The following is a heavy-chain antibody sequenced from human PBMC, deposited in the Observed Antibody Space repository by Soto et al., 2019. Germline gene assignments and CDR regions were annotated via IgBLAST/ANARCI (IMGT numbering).Heavy chain of an antibody. J-gene: IGHJ6*02. CDR1: GGTFSSYA. CDR2: IIPIFGTA. Sequence: SVKVSCKASGGTFSSYAISWVRQAPGQGLEWMGGIIPIFGTANYAQKFQGRVTITADESTSTAYMELSSLRSEDTAVYYCARDPPTYYYDSSVRYGMDVWGQGTTVTVS. CDR3: ARDPPTYYYDSSVRYGMDV. D-gene: IGHD3-22*01. V-gene: IGHV1-69*13.